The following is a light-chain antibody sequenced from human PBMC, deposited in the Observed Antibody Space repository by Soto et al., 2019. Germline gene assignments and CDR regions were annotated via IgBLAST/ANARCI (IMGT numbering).Light chain of an antibody. J-gene: IGLJ1*01. CDR3: CSYTSSSPHV. CDR2: DVN. V-gene: IGLV2-14*03. Sequence: QSVLTQPASVSGSPGQSITISCTGTSSDVGGYNFVSWYQQHPGKVPILMIFDVNRRPSGVSDRFSGSKSGNTASLTISGLQADYGGDYYCCSYTSSSPHVVGSGTKVTVL. CDR1: SSDVGGYNF.